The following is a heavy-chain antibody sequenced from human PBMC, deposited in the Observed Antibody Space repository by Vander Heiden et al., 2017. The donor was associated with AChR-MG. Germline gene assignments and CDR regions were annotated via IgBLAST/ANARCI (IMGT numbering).Heavy chain of an antibody. J-gene: IGHJ4*02. D-gene: IGHD2-8*01. CDR2: IWYDGSNK. Sequence: QVQLAESGGGVVQPGRSLRLSCPASGFTFSSYGMHWVRQAPGKGLEWVAVIWYDGSNKYYADSVKGRFTISRDNSKNTLYLQMNSLRAEDTAVYYCARDPGYCTNGVCYNFDYWGQGTLVTVSS. CDR3: ARDPGYCTNGVCYNFDY. V-gene: IGHV3-33*01. CDR1: GFTFSSYG.